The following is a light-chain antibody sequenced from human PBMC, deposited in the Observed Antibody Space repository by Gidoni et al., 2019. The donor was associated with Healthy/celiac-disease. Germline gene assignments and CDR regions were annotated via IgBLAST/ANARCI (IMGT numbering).Light chain of an antibody. CDR2: DAS. J-gene: IGKJ2*01. CDR1: QDISNY. V-gene: IGKV1-33*01. CDR3: QQYDNLPYT. Sequence: DIQMTQSPSSLSASVGDRVTITCQASQDISNYLNWYQQKQGKAPKLLIYDASNLETGVPSRFSGSGSGTDFTFTISSLQPEDIATYYCQQYDNLPYTFGQGTKLEIQ.